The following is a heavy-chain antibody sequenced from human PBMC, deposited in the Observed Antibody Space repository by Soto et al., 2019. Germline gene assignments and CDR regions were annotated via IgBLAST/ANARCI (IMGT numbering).Heavy chain of an antibody. D-gene: IGHD6-19*01. V-gene: IGHV3-23*01. Sequence: GGSLRLSCAASGFTFSSYAMSWVRQAPGKGLEWVSAISGSGGSTYYADSVKGRFTISRDNSKNTLYLQMNSLRAEDTAVYYCAKVIQQWLVTEGAFDIWGQGTMVTVSS. CDR1: GFTFSSYA. J-gene: IGHJ3*02. CDR3: AKVIQQWLVTEGAFDI. CDR2: ISGSGGST.